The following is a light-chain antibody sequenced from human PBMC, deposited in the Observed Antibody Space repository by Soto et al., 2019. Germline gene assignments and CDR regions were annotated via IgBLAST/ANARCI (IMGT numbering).Light chain of an antibody. Sequence: EMVMTQSPGTLSVSPGERATLSCRASQTVGRDYLAWYQHKPGQAPRLLIYGISNRATGIPDRFSGSGSGTEFTLTISSVQPEDVAIYYCQQYYTNSWSFGQGTKVEIK. CDR2: GIS. J-gene: IGKJ1*01. CDR3: QQYYTNSWS. V-gene: IGKV3D-15*01. CDR1: QTVGRDY.